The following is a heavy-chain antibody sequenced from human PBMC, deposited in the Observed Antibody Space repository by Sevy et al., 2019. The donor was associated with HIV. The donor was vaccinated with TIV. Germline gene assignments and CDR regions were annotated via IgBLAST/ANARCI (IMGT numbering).Heavy chain of an antibody. CDR1: GFTFSSYA. CDR2: ISGSGGST. D-gene: IGHD4-17*01. J-gene: IGHJ4*02. CDR3: AKGGDYLPTYFDY. V-gene: IGHV3-23*01. Sequence: GGSRRLSCAASGFTFSSYAMSWVRQAPGKGLEWVSAISGSGGSTYYADSVKGRFTISRDNSKNTLYLQMNSLRAEDTAVYYCAKGGDYLPTYFDYWGQGTLVTVSS.